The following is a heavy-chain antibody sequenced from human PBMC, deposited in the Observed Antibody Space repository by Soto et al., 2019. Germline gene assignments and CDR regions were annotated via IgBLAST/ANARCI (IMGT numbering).Heavy chain of an antibody. D-gene: IGHD3-16*02. CDR3: AASNRIWGSYRFPERNWFDP. V-gene: IGHV1-58*02. Sequence: SVKVSCKASGYTFTGYYMHWVRQAPGQGLEWIGWIVVGSGNTNYAQKFQERVTITRDMSTSTAYMELSSLRSEDTAVYYCAASNRIWGSYRFPERNWFDPWGQGTLVTVSS. CDR2: IVVGSGNT. J-gene: IGHJ5*02. CDR1: GYTFTGYY.